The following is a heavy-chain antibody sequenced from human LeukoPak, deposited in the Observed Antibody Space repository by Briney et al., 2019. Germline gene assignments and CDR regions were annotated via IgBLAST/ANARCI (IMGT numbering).Heavy chain of an antibody. V-gene: IGHV3-9*01. D-gene: IGHD3-22*01. CDR1: GFTFDDYA. CDR2: ISWNSGSI. Sequence: PGGSLRLSCAASGFTFDDYAMHWVRQAPGKGLEWVSGISWNSGSIAYADSVKGRFTISRDNAKNFLYLQMNSLRAEDTALYYCAKDISHSSGYYFFDYWGQGTLVTVSS. CDR3: AKDISHSSGYYFFDY. J-gene: IGHJ4*02.